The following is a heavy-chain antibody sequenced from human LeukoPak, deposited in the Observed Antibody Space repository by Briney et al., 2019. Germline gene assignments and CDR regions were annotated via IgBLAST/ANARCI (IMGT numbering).Heavy chain of an antibody. J-gene: IGHJ4*02. Sequence: TLRPSCAASGFTFSSYEMNWVRQAPGKGQEWVSYISSSGSTIYYADSVKGRFTISRDNAKNSLYLQMNSLRAEDPAVYYCASFQAVRGFDYWGQGTLVTVSS. CDR2: ISSSGSTI. V-gene: IGHV3-48*03. CDR1: GFTFSSYE. D-gene: IGHD3-10*01. CDR3: ASFQAVRGFDY.